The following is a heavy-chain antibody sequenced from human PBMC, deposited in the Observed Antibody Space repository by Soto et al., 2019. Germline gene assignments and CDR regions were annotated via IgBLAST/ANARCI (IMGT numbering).Heavy chain of an antibody. D-gene: IGHD6-19*01. CDR1: GFTFSSYA. J-gene: IGHJ4*02. CDR3: ARAYSSGWYIFDY. Sequence: QVQLVESGGGVVQPGRSPRLSCAASGFTFSSYAMHWVRQAPGKGLEWVAVISYDGSNKYYADSVKGRFTISRDNSKNTLYLQMNSLRAEDTAVYYCARAYSSGWYIFDYWGQGTLVTVSS. V-gene: IGHV3-30-3*01. CDR2: ISYDGSNK.